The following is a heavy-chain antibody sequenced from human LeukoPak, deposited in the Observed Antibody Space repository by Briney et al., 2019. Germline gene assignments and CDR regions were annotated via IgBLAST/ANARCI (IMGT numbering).Heavy chain of an antibody. V-gene: IGHV3-30*04. CDR1: GFTFSSYA. CDR2: ISYDGSNK. D-gene: IGHD3-10*01. Sequence: GRSLRLSCATSGFTFSSYAMHWVRQAPGKGLEWVAVISYDGSNKYYADSVKGRFTISRDNSKNTLYLQMNSLRAEDTAVYYCANFLDGSGSYYLYYYYGMDVWGQGTTVTVSS. J-gene: IGHJ6*02. CDR3: ANFLDGSGSYYLYYYYGMDV.